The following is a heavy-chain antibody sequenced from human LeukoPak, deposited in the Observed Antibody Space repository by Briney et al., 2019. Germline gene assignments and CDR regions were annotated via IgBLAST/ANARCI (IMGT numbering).Heavy chain of an antibody. D-gene: IGHD2-2*01. J-gene: IGHJ4*02. CDR2: INSDGSST. V-gene: IGHV3-74*01. CDR3: AREFYCTSASCHDY. Sequence: GWSLTLSCPASGFTFSSYWMHGLRQAPGRGRVWVSRINSDGSSTTYADSVKGRFTISRDNAKNTLYLQMNSLRAEDTAVYYCAREFYCTSASCHDYWGQGTLVTVSS. CDR1: GFTFSSYW.